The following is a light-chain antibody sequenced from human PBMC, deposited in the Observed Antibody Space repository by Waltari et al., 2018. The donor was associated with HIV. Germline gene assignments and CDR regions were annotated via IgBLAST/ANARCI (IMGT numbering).Light chain of an antibody. CDR2: GNT. J-gene: IGLJ2*01. CDR1: NSNIGSNT. Sequence: QSVLTQPPSASGTPGQRVTISCSGRNSNIGSNTVNWYQQLPGTAPKLLIYGNTQPPSGVPDRFSGSKSGTSASLAISGLQSEDEADYYCAAWDDSLNGEVVFGGGTKLTVL. V-gene: IGLV1-44*01. CDR3: AAWDDSLNGEVV.